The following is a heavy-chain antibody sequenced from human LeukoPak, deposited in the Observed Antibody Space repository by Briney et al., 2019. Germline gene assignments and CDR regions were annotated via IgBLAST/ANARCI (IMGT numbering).Heavy chain of an antibody. CDR2: TYYRSKWYN. V-gene: IGHV6-1*01. Sequence: SQTLSLTCAISGDSVSSNSFAWNWIRQSPSRGLERLGRTYYRSKWYNDYAGPVKSRIAINPDTSRNQFSLQLSSVTPEDTAVYYCARAVAGTEGWFDYWGQGILVTVSS. J-gene: IGHJ4*02. D-gene: IGHD6-19*01. CDR1: GDSVSSNSFA. CDR3: ARAVAGTEGWFDY.